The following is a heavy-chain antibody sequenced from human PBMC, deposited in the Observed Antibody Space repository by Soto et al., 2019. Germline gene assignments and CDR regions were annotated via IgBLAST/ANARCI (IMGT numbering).Heavy chain of an antibody. Sequence: GGSLRLSCAASGFTFNSYPLHWVRQAPGKGLEWVAFISYDGRNDYYGDSVRGRFTISRDNSKNMVYLQMNSLTPEDTAVYYCARDPYLDYWGQGTLVTFSS. CDR1: GFTFNSYP. CDR2: ISYDGRND. V-gene: IGHV3-30*04. J-gene: IGHJ4*02. CDR3: ARDPYLDY.